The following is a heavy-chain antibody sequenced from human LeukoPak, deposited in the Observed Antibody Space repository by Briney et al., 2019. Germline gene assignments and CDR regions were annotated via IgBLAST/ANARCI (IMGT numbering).Heavy chain of an antibody. J-gene: IGHJ5*02. Sequence: KSPETLSLTCTVSGGSISSYYWSWIRQPAGKGLEWIGRIYSSGSTNYNPSLKSRVTMSVDTSKNQFSLRLSSVTAADTAVYYCARVGSSGWYTWFDPWGQGTLVTVSS. D-gene: IGHD6-19*01. CDR1: GGSISSYY. V-gene: IGHV4-4*07. CDR2: IYSSGST. CDR3: ARVGSSGWYTWFDP.